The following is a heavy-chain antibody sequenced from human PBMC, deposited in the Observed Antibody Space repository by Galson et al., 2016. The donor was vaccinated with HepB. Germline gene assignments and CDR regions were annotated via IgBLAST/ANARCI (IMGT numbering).Heavy chain of an antibody. V-gene: IGHV4-61*01. CDR2: IHDSGNT. CDR3: ARDEGFYNGMDV. CDR1: SDPVTSGTYY. D-gene: IGHD2-2*02. Sequence: SETLSLTCTVSSDPVTSGTYYWSWVRQSPGKGLDWIGYIHDSGNTNYNPSIKSRVTISRDTSKNQFFLELTSVTAADTVVYYCARDEGFYNGMDVWGQGTTVTVAS. J-gene: IGHJ6*02.